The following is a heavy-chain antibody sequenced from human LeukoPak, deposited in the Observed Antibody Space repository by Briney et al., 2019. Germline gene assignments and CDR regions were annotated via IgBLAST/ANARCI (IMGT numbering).Heavy chain of an antibody. J-gene: IGHJ3*02. V-gene: IGHV1-2*02. CDR3: ARGTIWFGDHMGAFDI. CDR2: INPNSGGT. Sequence: GASVKVSCKASGGTFSSYAISWVRQAPGQGLEWMGWINPNSGGTNYAQKFQGRVTMTRDTSISTAYMELSRLRSDDTAVYYCARGTIWFGDHMGAFDIWGQGTMVTVSS. CDR1: GGTFSSYA. D-gene: IGHD3-10*01.